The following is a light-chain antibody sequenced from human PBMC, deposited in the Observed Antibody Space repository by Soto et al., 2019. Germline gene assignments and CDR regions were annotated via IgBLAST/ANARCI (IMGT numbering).Light chain of an antibody. CDR1: QSVRSSY. CDR3: QQYGRSPWT. J-gene: IGKJ1*01. CDR2: GAS. Sequence: EIVLTQSPGTLSLSPGDRATLSCRASQSVRSSYLAWYQQKPGQAPRLLIYGASSRATGIPDRFSGSGSGTEFTLIISRLEPEDFAEYYCQQYGRSPWTFGQGTKVEVK. V-gene: IGKV3-20*01.